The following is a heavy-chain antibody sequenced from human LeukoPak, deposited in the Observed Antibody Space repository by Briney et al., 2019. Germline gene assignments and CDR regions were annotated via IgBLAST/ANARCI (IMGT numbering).Heavy chain of an antibody. Sequence: AGGSLRLSCAASGFTFSSYAMSWVRQAPGKGLEWVSAISGSGGSTYYADSVKGRFTISRDNSKNTLYLQMNSLRAEDTAVYYCAKVAYPHSYPWSWFDPWGQGTLVTVSS. CDR3: AKVAYPHSYPWSWFDP. CDR1: GFTFSSYA. V-gene: IGHV3-23*01. CDR2: ISGSGGST. D-gene: IGHD1-1*01. J-gene: IGHJ5*02.